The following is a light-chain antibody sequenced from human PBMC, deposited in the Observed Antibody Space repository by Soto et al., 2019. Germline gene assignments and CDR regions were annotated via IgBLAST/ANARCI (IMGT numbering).Light chain of an antibody. CDR3: QQYNGWPIT. Sequence: EIVMTQSPGSLYVSPGERVTFSCRASQSVGTNLAWHQQKPGQATRLLIYGASTRATGFPARFSGSGSGTEFTLTISSLQSEDFAVYYCQQYNGWPITFGQGTRLEI. J-gene: IGKJ5*01. CDR2: GAS. CDR1: QSVGTN. V-gene: IGKV3-15*01.